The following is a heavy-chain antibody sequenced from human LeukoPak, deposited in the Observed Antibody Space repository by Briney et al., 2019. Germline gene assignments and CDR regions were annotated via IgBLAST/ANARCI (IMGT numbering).Heavy chain of an antibody. CDR3: ARARPRLIAAAGPFDP. J-gene: IGHJ5*02. V-gene: IGHV4-59*01. D-gene: IGHD6-13*01. Sequence: SETLSLTCTVSGGSISSYYWHWIRQPPGKGLEWIGNIYYSGSTNYNPSLKSRVTISVDTSKNQFSLKLNSVTAADTAVYYCARARPRLIAAAGPFDPWGQGTLVTVSS. CDR2: IYYSGST. CDR1: GGSISSYY.